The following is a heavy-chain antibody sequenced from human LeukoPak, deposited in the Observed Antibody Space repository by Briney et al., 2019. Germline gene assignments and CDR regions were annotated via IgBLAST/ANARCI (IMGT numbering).Heavy chain of an antibody. CDR1: GGSISSGGYY. CDR3: ARDPEYYDFWSGLYYYYGMDV. D-gene: IGHD3-3*01. Sequence: PSETLSLTCTVSGGSISSGGYYWSWIRQHPGKGLEWIGYIYYSGSTYYNPSLKSRVTISVDTSKNQFSLKLSSVTAADTAVYYCARDPEYYDFWSGLYYYYGMDVWGQGTTVTVSS. V-gene: IGHV4-31*03. J-gene: IGHJ6*02. CDR2: IYYSGST.